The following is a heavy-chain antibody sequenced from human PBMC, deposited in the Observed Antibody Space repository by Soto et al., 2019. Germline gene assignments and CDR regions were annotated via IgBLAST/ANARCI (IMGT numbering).Heavy chain of an antibody. CDR1: GFDFSTYA. CDR3: ARDSVTSVSSDIPGMDV. CDR2: IGEGGVSR. J-gene: IGHJ6*02. Sequence: EVRLLESGGGLVQPGGSLRLSCVASGFDFSTYAMSWVRQAPGKGLEWVSVIGEGGVSRVYADAVKGRFTISRDNSKNTLYHQMTSLRVDDTAMYYCARDSVTSVSSDIPGMDVWGQGTTVSVSS. D-gene: IGHD1-26*01. V-gene: IGHV3-23*01.